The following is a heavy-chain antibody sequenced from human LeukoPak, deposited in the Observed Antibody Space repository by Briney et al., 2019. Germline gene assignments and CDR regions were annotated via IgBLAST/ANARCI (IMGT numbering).Heavy chain of an antibody. J-gene: IGHJ4*02. CDR2: IYPGDYRTRYSPSYPGDSDT. D-gene: IGHD2-15*01. Sequence: GESLKISCKGSGYSFTSYWVAWVRQMPGKGLEWMGIIYPGDYRTRYSPSYPGDSDTRYSPSFQGQVTMSADKSISTAYLQWSSLKASDTAMYYCAGLSDGSSYFDQWGQGTLVTVSS. V-gene: IGHV5-51*01. CDR3: AGLSDGSSYFDQ. CDR1: GYSFTSYW.